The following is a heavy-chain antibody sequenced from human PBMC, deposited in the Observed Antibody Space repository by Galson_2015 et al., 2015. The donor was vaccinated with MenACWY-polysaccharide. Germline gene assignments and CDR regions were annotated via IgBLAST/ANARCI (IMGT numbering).Heavy chain of an antibody. D-gene: IGHD3-10*01. CDR3: AKGAAHYGSGNYYDY. J-gene: IGHJ4*02. V-gene: IGHV3-23*01. Sequence: SLRLSCAGSGLTFSSYGMGWVLQAPGKGLEWVSGLSPTTGNTYYADSVRGRFTISRDNSKNTLYLQMDSLRAEDTALYYCAKGAAHYGSGNYYDYWGQGTQVTVSS. CDR1: GLTFSSYG. CDR2: LSPTTGNT.